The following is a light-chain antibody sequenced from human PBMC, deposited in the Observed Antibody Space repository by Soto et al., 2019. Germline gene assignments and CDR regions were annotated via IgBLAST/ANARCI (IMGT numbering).Light chain of an antibody. CDR1: SSDVGGYNY. CDR2: EVS. V-gene: IGLV2-8*01. Sequence: QSALTQPPSASGSPGQSVTISCTGTSSDVGGYNYVSWYQQHPGKAPKLMIYEVSKRPSGVPDRFSGSKSGNTASLTVSGLQDEDEADYYCSSYAGSNLLFGGGTKLTVL. J-gene: IGLJ2*01. CDR3: SSYAGSNLL.